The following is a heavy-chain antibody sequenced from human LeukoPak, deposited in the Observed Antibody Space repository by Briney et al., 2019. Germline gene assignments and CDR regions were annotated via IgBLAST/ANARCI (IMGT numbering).Heavy chain of an antibody. D-gene: IGHD6-19*01. CDR1: GLTFSSYA. CDR2: ISGSGGST. V-gene: IGHV3-23*01. J-gene: IGHJ4*02. Sequence: PGGSLRLSCAASGLTFSSYAMSWVRQAPGKGLEWVSAISGSGGSTYYADSVKGRLTISRDNSKNTLYLQMTSLRAEDTAVYYCAKDRSDIAVAGFDYWGQGTLVTVSS. CDR3: AKDRSDIAVAGFDY.